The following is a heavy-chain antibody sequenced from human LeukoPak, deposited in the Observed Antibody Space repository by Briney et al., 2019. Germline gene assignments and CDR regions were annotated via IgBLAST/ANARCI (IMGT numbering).Heavy chain of an antibody. V-gene: IGHV3-23*01. D-gene: IGHD5-12*01. CDR3: AKERLRLHYGMDV. J-gene: IGHJ6*04. CDR2: ISGSGGST. Sequence: PGGSLRLSCAASGFTFSSYAMSWVRQARGEGMEWVSAISGSGGSTYYADSVKGRLTISRDNSKHTLYLQMHSLRAEDTAVYYCAKERLRLHYGMDVWGKGTTLTVSS. CDR1: GFTFSSYA.